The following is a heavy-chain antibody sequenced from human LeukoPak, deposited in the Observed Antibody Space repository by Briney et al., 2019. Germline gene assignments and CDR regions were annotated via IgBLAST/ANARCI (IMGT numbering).Heavy chain of an antibody. CDR2: IYYSGST. J-gene: IGHJ5*02. V-gene: IGHV4-34*09. D-gene: IGHD2-15*01. CDR3: AREGRGYCSGGSCRKNWFDP. Sequence: SETLSLTCAVYGGSFSGYCWSWIRQHPGKGLEWIGNIYYSGSTDYNPSLKSRVTISVDTSKNQFSLKLSSVTAADTAVYHCAREGRGYCSGGSCRKNWFDPWGQGTLVTVSS. CDR1: GGSFSGYC.